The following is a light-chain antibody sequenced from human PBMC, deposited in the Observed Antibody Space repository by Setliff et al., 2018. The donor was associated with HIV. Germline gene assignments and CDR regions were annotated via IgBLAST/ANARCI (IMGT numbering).Light chain of an antibody. CDR3: CSYAGTNMPYV. J-gene: IGLJ1*01. CDR2: EVT. Sequence: QSALTQPASASGLPGQSITISCTGTSSDVGSYSLVSWYQHHPGKAPKVMIYEVTKRPSGVPARFSGSKSGNTASLTISGLQAEDEADYYCCSYAGTNMPYVFGPGTKVTVL. CDR1: SSDVGSYSL. V-gene: IGLV2-23*02.